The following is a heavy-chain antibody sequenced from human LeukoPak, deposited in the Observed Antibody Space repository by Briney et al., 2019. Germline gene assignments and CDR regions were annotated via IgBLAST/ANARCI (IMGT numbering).Heavy chain of an antibody. CDR1: GASISSSNW. CDR2: IWHSGST. Sequence: SETLSLTCAVSGASISSSNWWSWVRQAPGKGLEWVGEIWHSGSTNYNPSLKSRVTMSVDTSKNQFSLKLSSVTAADTAVYYCARALVITFGGVIAGFDPWGQGTLVTVSS. D-gene: IGHD3-16*02. V-gene: IGHV4-4*02. J-gene: IGHJ5*02. CDR3: ARALVITFGGVIAGFDP.